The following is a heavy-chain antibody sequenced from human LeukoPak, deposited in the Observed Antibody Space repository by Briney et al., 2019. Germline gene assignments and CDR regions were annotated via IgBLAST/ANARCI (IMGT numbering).Heavy chain of an antibody. Sequence: ASVKVSCKASGYTFTGYYMHWVRQAPGQGLEWMGWINPNSGGTNYAQKFQGRVTMTRDTSISTAYMELSRLRSDDTAVYYCARLRYDYVWGTNWFDPWGQGTLVTVSS. J-gene: IGHJ5*02. V-gene: IGHV1-2*02. D-gene: IGHD3-16*01. CDR3: ARLRYDYVWGTNWFDP. CDR2: INPNSGGT. CDR1: GYTFTGYY.